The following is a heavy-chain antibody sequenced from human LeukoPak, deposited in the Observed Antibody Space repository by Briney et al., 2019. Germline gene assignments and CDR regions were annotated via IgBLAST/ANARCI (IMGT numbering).Heavy chain of an antibody. V-gene: IGHV1-18*01. Sequence: GASVKVSCKASGYSFSSYGFSWVRQAPGQGLEWTGWINTYNGHTNYTQTLQGRVTMTTDTSTSTAYMELRNLRPDDTAVYFCARDPRITGTTAYYFDYWGQGTLATVPS. D-gene: IGHD1-7*01. CDR2: INTYNGHT. CDR3: ARDPRITGTTAYYFDY. CDR1: GYSFSSYG. J-gene: IGHJ4*02.